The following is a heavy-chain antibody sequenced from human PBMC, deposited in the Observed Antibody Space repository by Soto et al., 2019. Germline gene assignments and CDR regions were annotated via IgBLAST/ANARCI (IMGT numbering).Heavy chain of an antibody. CDR3: TRAAIKGELLDY. D-gene: IGHD1-26*01. J-gene: IGHJ4*02. Sequence: GGSLRLSCAASGFTFNNYGMHWVRQAPGKGLEWVALIWHDGSNKAYADSVKGRFTISRDNSKNTLNLQMNSLRVEDTAVYYCTRAAIKGELLDYWGQGTQVTVSS. CDR2: IWHDGSNK. CDR1: GFTFNNYG. V-gene: IGHV3-33*01.